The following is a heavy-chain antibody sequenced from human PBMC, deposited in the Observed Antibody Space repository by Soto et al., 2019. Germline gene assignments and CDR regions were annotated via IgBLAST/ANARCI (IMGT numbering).Heavy chain of an antibody. J-gene: IGHJ4*02. CDR2: IKQDGSEI. V-gene: IGHV3-7*01. Sequence: GVSLSLSCAASGFLFSVYWMSWVRQAPGKGLEWVASIKQDGSEIHYVDSVKGRFIISRDNTKNSLYLQMNSLRVEDTAVYYCARGRGPSCSGGSCYSEFNYWGQGILVTVSS. CDR3: ARGRGPSCSGGSCYSEFNY. CDR1: GFLFSVYW. D-gene: IGHD2-15*01.